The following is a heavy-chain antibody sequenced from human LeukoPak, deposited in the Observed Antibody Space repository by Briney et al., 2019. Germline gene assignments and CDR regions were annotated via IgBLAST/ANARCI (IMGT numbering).Heavy chain of an antibody. CDR2: IRSKAYGGTT. CDR3: TRGTYGDYLYYYYYMDV. Sequence: GSLRLSCTGSGFTFGDYAMSWFRQAPGKGLEWVGFIRSKAYGGTTEYAASVKGRFTISRDDSTSIAYLQMNSLKTKDTAVYYCTRGTYGDYLYYYYYMDVWGKGTTVTVSS. V-gene: IGHV3-49*03. D-gene: IGHD4-17*01. CDR1: GFTFGDYA. J-gene: IGHJ6*03.